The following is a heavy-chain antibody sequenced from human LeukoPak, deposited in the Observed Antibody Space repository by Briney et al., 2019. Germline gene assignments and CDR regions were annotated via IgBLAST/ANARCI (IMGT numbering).Heavy chain of an antibody. D-gene: IGHD3-10*01. CDR3: AKDLVTGSLDY. V-gene: IGHV3-48*03. Sequence: PGGSLRLSCAASGFTFSSYEMNWVRQAPGKGLEWVSYISSSGSTIYYADSVKGRFTISRANSENTLYLQMHSLRAEDTAVYYCAKDLVTGSLDYWGLGTLVTVSS. J-gene: IGHJ4*02. CDR1: GFTFSSYE. CDR2: ISSSGSTI.